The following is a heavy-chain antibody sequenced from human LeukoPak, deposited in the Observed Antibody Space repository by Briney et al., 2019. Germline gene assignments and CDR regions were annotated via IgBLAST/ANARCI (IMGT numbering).Heavy chain of an antibody. J-gene: IGHJ4*02. CDR3: ARCTTGKTFGSLREIKKSREIDY. D-gene: IGHD1-1*01. CDR2: ISSSGSYI. Sequence: GGSLRLSCAASGFTFSSYEMNWVRQAPGKGLEWVSSISSSGSYINYADSVRGRFTISRDNAKNSLFLQMDSLRGEDTAVYYCARCTTGKTFGSLREIKKSREIDYWGQGTLVTVSS. V-gene: IGHV3-21*01. CDR1: GFTFSSYE.